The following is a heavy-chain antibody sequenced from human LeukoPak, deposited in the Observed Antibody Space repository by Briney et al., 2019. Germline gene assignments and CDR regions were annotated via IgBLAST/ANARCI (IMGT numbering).Heavy chain of an antibody. D-gene: IGHD5-24*01. V-gene: IGHV4-59*02. CDR3: AAPIRDGYNFPSFDY. J-gene: IGHJ4*02. CDR2: VHYRGSP. CDR1: GVSVTTYY. Sequence: PSETLSLTCTVSGVSVTTYYWSWLRQFPGKGLEWVGHVHYRGSPDYNPSLTSRVTISVDTSKSQFSLRLTSVTAADTAVYYCAAPIRDGYNFPSFDYWGQGTLVTVSS.